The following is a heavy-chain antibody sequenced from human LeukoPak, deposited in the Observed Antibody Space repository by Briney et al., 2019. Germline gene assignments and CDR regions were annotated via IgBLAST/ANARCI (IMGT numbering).Heavy chain of an antibody. V-gene: IGHV1-46*01. Sequence: GASVKVSCKASGYTFTSYYMHWVRQAPGQGLEWMGIINPSGGSTSYAQKFQGRVTMTRDMSTSTVYMELSSLRSEDTAVYYCARDRSDGYMDVWGKGTTVTISS. CDR1: GYTFTSYY. CDR3: ARDRSDGYMDV. J-gene: IGHJ6*03. CDR2: INPSGGST.